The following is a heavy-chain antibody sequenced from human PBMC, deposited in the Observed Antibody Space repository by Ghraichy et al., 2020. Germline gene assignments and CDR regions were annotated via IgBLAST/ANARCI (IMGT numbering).Heavy chain of an antibody. CDR1: GGSISIYY. CDR2: ISNIGST. V-gene: IGHV4-59*01. D-gene: IGHD1-1*01. CDR3: ARDRELGS. Sequence: SETLSLTCTVSGGSISIYYWNWIRQPPGKGLEWIGHISNIGSTTYNPSYNPSLKSRVTISVDPSKNQFSLQMSSVTAADTAMYYCARDRELGSWGPGTLVIVSS. J-gene: IGHJ4*02.